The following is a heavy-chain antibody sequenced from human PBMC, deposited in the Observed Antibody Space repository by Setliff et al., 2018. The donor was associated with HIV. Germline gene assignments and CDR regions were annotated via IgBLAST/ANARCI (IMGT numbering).Heavy chain of an antibody. CDR1: GFRFSDYY. Sequence: GGSLRLSCAASGFRFSDYYMNWIRQAPGKGLEWISSISSSGRTIKYADSVKGRFTISRDNAKRSLYLQMNSLRVEDTAVYYCARDIPPEYPGFDLWGQGTVGTVS. D-gene: IGHD6-6*01. CDR2: ISSSGRTI. J-gene: IGHJ3*01. CDR3: ARDIPPEYPGFDL. V-gene: IGHV3-11*04.